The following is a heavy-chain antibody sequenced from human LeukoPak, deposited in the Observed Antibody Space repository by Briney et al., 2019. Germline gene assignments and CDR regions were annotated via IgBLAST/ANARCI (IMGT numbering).Heavy chain of an antibody. J-gene: IGHJ4*02. CDR1: GYSFTTYW. Sequence: GESLKISCKGAGYSFTTYWIGWVRQMPGKGLEWMGIIYPADSTAHYSPSFQGQVTISVDKSISTAYLQWSSLKASDTAMYYCARATGYCSGGSCYFDYWGQGTLVTVSS. CDR3: ARATGYCSGGSCYFDY. CDR2: IYPADSTA. D-gene: IGHD2-15*01. V-gene: IGHV5-51*01.